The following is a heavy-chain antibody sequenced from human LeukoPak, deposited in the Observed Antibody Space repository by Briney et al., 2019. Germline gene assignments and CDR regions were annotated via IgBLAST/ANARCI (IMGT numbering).Heavy chain of an antibody. CDR1: GGSISSGGYY. J-gene: IGHJ3*02. CDR2: IYYSGST. V-gene: IGHV4-61*08. D-gene: IGHD5-18*01. CDR3: ARVSLRYSYVVYSSPGAFDI. Sequence: KPSETLSLTCTVSGGSISSGGYYWSWIRQPPGKGLEWIGYIYYSGSTNYNPSLKSRVTISVDTSKNQFSLKLSSVTAADTAVYYCARVSLRYSYVVYSSPGAFDIWGQGTMVTVSS.